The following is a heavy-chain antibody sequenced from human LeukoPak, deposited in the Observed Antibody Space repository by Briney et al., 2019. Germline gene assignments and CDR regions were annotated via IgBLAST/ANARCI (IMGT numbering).Heavy chain of an antibody. CDR1: GYTFTSYD. V-gene: IGHV1-8*01. J-gene: IGHJ4*02. CDR2: MNPNSGNT. CDR3: ARGIGYCSSTSCYTDY. Sequence: ASAKVSCKASGYTFTSYDINWVRQATGQGLEWMGWMNPNSGNTGYAQKFQGRVTMTRNTSISTAYMELSSLRSEGTAVYYCARGIGYCSSTSCYTDYWGQGTLVTVSS. D-gene: IGHD2-2*02.